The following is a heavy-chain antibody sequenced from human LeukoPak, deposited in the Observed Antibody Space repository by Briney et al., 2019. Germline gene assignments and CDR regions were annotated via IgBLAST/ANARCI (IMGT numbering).Heavy chain of an antibody. J-gene: IGHJ4*02. CDR1: GFSFGDYH. CDR2: IKNKDYRGTT. CDR3: MREVPSGGYSHGCFHS. V-gene: IGHV3-49*03. D-gene: IGHD5-18*01. Sequence: AGGSLTLSCTLSGFSFGDYHITWLRQAPGKGLEWLGFIKNKDYRGTTKYAECLKRRFPISREDLKSIAHRQMNSLKHEYTSLYCGMREVPSGGYSHGCFHSWGQGTLFTVSS.